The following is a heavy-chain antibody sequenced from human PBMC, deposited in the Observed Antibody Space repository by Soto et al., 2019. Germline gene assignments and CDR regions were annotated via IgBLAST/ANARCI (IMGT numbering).Heavy chain of an antibody. CDR2: VRGSGGST. CDR3: AKHKQDQLLCLKDY. CDR1: GFTFSTYA. J-gene: IGHJ4*02. D-gene: IGHD2-2*01. V-gene: IGHV3-23*01. Sequence: GGSLRLSCAASGFTFSTYAMSWVRQAPGKGLEWVSGVRGSGGSTSYADSVRGRFTISRDNSKNTLYLQINSLRAEDTAVYYCAKHKQDQLLCLKDYWGQGTLVTVSS.